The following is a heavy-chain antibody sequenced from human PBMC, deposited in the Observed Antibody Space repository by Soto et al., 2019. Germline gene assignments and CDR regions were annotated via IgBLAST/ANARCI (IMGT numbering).Heavy chain of an antibody. CDR1: GYTFTHFY. D-gene: IGHD3-9*01. J-gene: IGHJ4*02. CDR2: ISPHNFNT. V-gene: IGHV1-18*01. Sequence: QVPLVQSGAEVKKPGYSVKVSCAASGYTFTHFYSTWVRQAPGQGLEWMGAISPHNFNTNFAQKFQGWVTLTTDKSTSTGYVELRSLRSADTDVYYCARDEGGSDILTCDYKAHHFDYWGQGALGTVSS. CDR3: ARDEGGSDILTCDYKAHHFDY.